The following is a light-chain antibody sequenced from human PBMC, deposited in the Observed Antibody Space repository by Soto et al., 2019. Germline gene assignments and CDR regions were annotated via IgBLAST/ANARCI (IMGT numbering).Light chain of an antibody. Sequence: QSVLTQPPSASGTPGQRVTISCSGSSSNIGSNTVTWYQHLPGTAPKALIFAYNQRPSGVPDRFSGSKSGTSASLAISGLQSEDEADYYCAAWDDGLDGLVIGGGTKVTVL. CDR2: AYN. CDR3: AAWDDGLDGLV. J-gene: IGLJ2*01. V-gene: IGLV1-44*01. CDR1: SSNIGSNT.